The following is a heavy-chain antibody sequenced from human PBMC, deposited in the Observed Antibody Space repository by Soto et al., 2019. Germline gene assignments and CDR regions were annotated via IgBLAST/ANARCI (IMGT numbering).Heavy chain of an antibody. Sequence: EVRLLESGGGLVQPGGSLRLSCAASGFTFNIYAMNWVRQAPGKGLEWVSSISGGGGTTYYGDSMKGQFTISRDNSKNTLFLQMRSLRADDTVVYYCAKGRGDNSGRRAYDYWGQGTLVTVSS. D-gene: IGHD6-19*01. V-gene: IGHV3-23*01. CDR1: GFTFNIYA. J-gene: IGHJ4*02. CDR2: ISGGGGTT. CDR3: AKGRGDNSGRRAYDY.